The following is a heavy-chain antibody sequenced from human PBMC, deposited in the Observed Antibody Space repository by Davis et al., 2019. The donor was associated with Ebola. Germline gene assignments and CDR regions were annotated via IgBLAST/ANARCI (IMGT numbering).Heavy chain of an antibody. D-gene: IGHD3-10*01. Sequence: SQTLSLTCAVYGGSFSGYYWSWIRQPPGKGLEWIGEINHSGSTNYNPSLKSRVTISVDTSKNQFSLKLSSVTAADTAVYYCARVRAFMVRGAIDYWGQGTLVTVSS. CDR3: ARVRAFMVRGAIDY. V-gene: IGHV4-34*01. CDR1: GGSFSGYY. CDR2: INHSGST. J-gene: IGHJ4*02.